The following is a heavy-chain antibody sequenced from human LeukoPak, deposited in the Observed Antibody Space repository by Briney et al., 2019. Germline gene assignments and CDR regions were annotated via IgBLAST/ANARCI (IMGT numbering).Heavy chain of an antibody. J-gene: IGHJ4*02. V-gene: IGHV4-34*01. CDR1: GGSFSGYY. D-gene: IGHD3-3*01. CDR3: AIFGVVPAYFDY. CDR2: TNHSGST. Sequence: SETLSLTCAVYGGSFSGYYWSWIRQPPGKGLEWIGETNHSGSTNYNPSLKSRVTISVDTSKNQFSLKLSSVTAADTAVYYCAIFGVVPAYFDYWGQGTLVTVSS.